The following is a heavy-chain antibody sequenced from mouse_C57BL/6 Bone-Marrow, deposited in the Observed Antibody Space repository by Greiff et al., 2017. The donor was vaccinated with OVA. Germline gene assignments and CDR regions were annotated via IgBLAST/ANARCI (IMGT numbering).Heavy chain of an antibody. J-gene: IGHJ1*03. D-gene: IGHD1-1*01. CDR2: IYPRSGNT. CDR1: GYTFTSYG. CDR3: AREGDYCSSYEYFDV. Sequence: QVQLQQSGAELARPGASVKLSCKASGYTFTSYGISWVKQRPGQGLEWIGEIYPRSGNTYSNEKFKGKATLTADKSSSTAYMELRSLTSEDSAVYFCAREGDYCSSYEYFDVWGTGTTVTVSS. V-gene: IGHV1-81*01.